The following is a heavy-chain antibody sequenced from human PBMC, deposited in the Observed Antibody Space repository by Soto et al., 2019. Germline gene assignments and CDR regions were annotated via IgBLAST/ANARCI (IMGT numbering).Heavy chain of an antibody. CDR3: ARPNYGDEGYYYYGMDV. CDR1: GYTFTSYG. V-gene: IGHV1-18*01. Sequence: QVQLVQSGAEVKKPGASVKVSCKASGYTFTSYGISWVRQAPGQGLEWMGWISAYNGNTNYAQKLQGRVTMTTDTSXSXTYMELRSLRSDDTAVYYCARPNYGDEGYYYYGMDVWGQGTTVTVSS. J-gene: IGHJ6*02. CDR2: ISAYNGNT. D-gene: IGHD4-17*01.